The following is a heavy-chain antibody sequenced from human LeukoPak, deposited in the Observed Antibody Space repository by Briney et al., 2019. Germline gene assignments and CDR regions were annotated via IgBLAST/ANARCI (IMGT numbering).Heavy chain of an antibody. D-gene: IGHD6-13*01. V-gene: IGHV3-23*01. CDR1: GFTFSSYA. J-gene: IGHJ1*01. CDR3: AKDPAAAGTAEYFQH. CDR2: IRGSGGST. Sequence: GGSLRLSCAASGFTFSSYAMSWVRQGPGKGVERGSSIRGSGGSTYYADSVKGGVTISRENSKNTLCMQMNSLRVEDTAVYYCAKDPAAAGTAEYFQHWGQGTLVTVSS.